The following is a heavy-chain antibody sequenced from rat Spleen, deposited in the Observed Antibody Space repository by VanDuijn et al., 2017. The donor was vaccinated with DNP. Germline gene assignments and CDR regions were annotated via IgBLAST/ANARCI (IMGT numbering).Heavy chain of an antibody. Sequence: EVQRVESGGGLVQPGRSLKLTCAAPEFTLSNYYSAWVRQAPTKGLEWVAYIGSDGYAPYYGDSVKGRFTISRDNAKSTLYLQMNSLRSEDMATYYCIRWNSGHFDYWGQGVMVTVSS. CDR1: EFTLSNYY. CDR2: IGSDGYAP. J-gene: IGHJ2*01. V-gene: IGHV5-22*01. CDR3: IRWNSGHFDY. D-gene: IGHD4-3*01.